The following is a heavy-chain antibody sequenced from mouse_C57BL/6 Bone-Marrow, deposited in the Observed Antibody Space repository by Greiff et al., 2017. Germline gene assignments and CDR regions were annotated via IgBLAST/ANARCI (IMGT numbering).Heavy chain of an antibody. D-gene: IGHD2-2*01. J-gene: IGHJ3*01. CDR2: IYPGGGYT. CDR3: ALTMVTSWFAY. CDR1: GYTFTNYW. Sequence: QVQLLQSGAELVRPAPSVKMSCKASGYTFTNYWIGWAKQRPGHGLEWIGDIYPGGGYTNYNEKIKGKATLTADKSSSTAFMKFSSLTSEESAIYYCALTMVTSWFAYWGQGTLVTVSA. V-gene: IGHV1-63*01.